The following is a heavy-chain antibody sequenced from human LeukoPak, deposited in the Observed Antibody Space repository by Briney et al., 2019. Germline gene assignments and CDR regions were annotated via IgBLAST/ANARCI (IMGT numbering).Heavy chain of an antibody. CDR3: ARDALIAAAGTDY. Sequence: GASVKVSCKASGGTFSSYAISWVRQAPGQGLEWMGGIIPIFGTANYAQKFQGRVTITADESTNTAYMELSSLRSEDTAVYYCARDALIAAAGTDYWGQGTLVTVSS. J-gene: IGHJ4*02. CDR1: GGTFSSYA. CDR2: IIPIFGTA. V-gene: IGHV1-69*13. D-gene: IGHD6-13*01.